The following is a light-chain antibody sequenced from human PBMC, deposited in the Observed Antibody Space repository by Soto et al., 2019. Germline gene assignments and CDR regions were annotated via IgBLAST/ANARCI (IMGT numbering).Light chain of an antibody. CDR3: SSYRSISTSHV. CDR1: SNDIGSYNF. J-gene: IGLJ1*01. V-gene: IGLV2-14*03. Sequence: QSVLTQPASVSGSPGQSITISCTGTSNDIGSYNFVSWYQQHPGKAPKLIIYNVSDRPSGVSIRFSGSKSANTASLTISGLQPEDEADYHCSSYRSISTSHVFGTGTKLTVL. CDR2: NVS.